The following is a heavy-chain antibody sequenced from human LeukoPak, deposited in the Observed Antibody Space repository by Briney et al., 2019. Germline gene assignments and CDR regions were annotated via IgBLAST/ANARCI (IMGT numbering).Heavy chain of an antibody. Sequence: ASVKVSCKASGYTFTSYGISWVRQAPGQGLEWMGWTSAYNGNTNYAQKLQGRVTMTTDTSTSTAYMELRSLRSDDTAVYYCAREAVLWFGEVGYFDYWGQGTLVTVSS. CDR3: AREAVLWFGEVGYFDY. V-gene: IGHV1-18*01. J-gene: IGHJ4*02. CDR2: TSAYNGNT. CDR1: GYTFTSYG. D-gene: IGHD3-10*01.